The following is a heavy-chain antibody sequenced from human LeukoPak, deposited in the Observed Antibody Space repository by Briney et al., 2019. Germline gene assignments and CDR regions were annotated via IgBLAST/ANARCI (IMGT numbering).Heavy chain of an antibody. CDR2: IRSKANSYAT. V-gene: IGHV3-73*01. Sequence: GGSLRLSCAASGFTFSGSAMHWVRQASGKGLEWVGRIRSKANSYATAYAASVKGRFTISRDDSKNTAYLQMNSLKTEDTAVYYCTTRGYSYGPDYWGQGTLVTVSS. D-gene: IGHD5-18*01. CDR3: TTRGYSYGPDY. CDR1: GFTFSGSA. J-gene: IGHJ4*02.